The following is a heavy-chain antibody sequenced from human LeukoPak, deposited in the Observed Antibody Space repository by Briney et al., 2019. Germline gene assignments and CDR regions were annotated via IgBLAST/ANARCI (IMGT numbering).Heavy chain of an antibody. CDR2: IRSKAYGGTT. CDR3: TRDYGDYRGDY. Sequence: GRSLRLSCTGSGFTFGDYAVIWVRQAPGRGLEWLGFIRSKAYGGTTEYAASVKGRFTISRDDSESIAYLQMDSLKTEDTAVYYCTRDYGDYRGDYWGQGTLVTVSS. V-gene: IGHV3-49*04. CDR1: GFTFGDYA. D-gene: IGHD4-17*01. J-gene: IGHJ4*02.